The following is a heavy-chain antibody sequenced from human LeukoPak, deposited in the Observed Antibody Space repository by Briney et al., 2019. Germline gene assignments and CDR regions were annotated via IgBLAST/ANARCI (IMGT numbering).Heavy chain of an antibody. CDR3: ARHDYGDSGVDY. V-gene: IGHV4-38-2*02. CDR1: GYSISSGYY. CDR2: IYHSGST. D-gene: IGHD4-17*01. J-gene: IGHJ4*02. Sequence: SETLSLTCTVSGYSISSGYYWGWIRQPPGKGLEWIGSIYHSGSTYYNPSLKSRVTISVDTSKNQFSLKLSSVTAADTAVHYCARHDYGDSGVDYWGQGTLVTVSS.